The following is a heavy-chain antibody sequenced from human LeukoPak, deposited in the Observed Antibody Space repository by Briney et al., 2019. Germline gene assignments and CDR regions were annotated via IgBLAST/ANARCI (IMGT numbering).Heavy chain of an antibody. J-gene: IGHJ4*02. CDR3: ARRYCSGSTCYYFDS. D-gene: IGHD2-15*01. CDR1: GYSFTSHW. V-gene: IGHV5-51*01. CDR2: IYPGDSGT. Sequence: GESLKISCKGSGYSFTSHWIVWVRQMPGKGLEWMGIIYPGDSGTRYSPSFQGQVTISADKSISTAYLQWSSLKASDTAMYYCARRYCSGSTCYYFDSWGQGTLVTVSS.